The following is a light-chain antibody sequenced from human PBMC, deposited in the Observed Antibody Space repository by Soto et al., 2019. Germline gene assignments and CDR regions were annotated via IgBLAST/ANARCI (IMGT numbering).Light chain of an antibody. Sequence: EIVLTQSPGTLSLSPGERATLSCRASQSVRSSFFAWYQQKPGQAPRLLIYDVSVRATGIPDRFSGSGSGTDFTLTINRLEPEDFEVYYCQQYENSVMYTFGQGTKLEIK. CDR1: QSVRSSF. CDR2: DVS. J-gene: IGKJ2*01. V-gene: IGKV3-20*01. CDR3: QQYENSVMYT.